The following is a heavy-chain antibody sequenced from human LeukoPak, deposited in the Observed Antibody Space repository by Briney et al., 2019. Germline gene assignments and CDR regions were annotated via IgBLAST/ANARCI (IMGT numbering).Heavy chain of an antibody. CDR2: IPYDGSDK. J-gene: IGHJ6*04. CDR1: GFPFSSYG. D-gene: IGHD3-10*02. CDR3: AELGITMIGGV. V-gene: IGHV3-30*02. Sequence: GGSLRLSCAASGFPFSSYGMHWVRQAPGKGLEWVAFIPYDGSDKFYADSVKGRFTISRDNAKNSLYLQMNSLRAEDTAVYYCAELGITMIGGVWGKGTTVTISS.